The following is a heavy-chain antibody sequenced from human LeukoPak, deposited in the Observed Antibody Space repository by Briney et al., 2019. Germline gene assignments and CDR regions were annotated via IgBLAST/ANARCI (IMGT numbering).Heavy chain of an antibody. CDR2: ISGSGGST. J-gene: IGHJ4*02. CDR3: ATREYCSSTTCSPFDY. CDR1: GFTFSSYA. V-gene: IGHV3-23*01. D-gene: IGHD2-2*01. Sequence: GGSLRLSCAASGFTFSSYAMSWVRQAPGKGLEWVSTISGSGGSTYYADSVKGRFTISRDNSKNTLYLQMNSLRAEDTAVYHCATREYCSSTTCSPFDYWGQGTLVTVSS.